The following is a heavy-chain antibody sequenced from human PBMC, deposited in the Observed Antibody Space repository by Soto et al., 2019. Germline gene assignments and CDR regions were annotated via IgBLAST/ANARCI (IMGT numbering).Heavy chain of an antibody. D-gene: IGHD3-3*01. V-gene: IGHV4-31*03. CDR1: GGSIDSGGYY. Sequence: SETLSLTCTVFGGSIDSGGYYWGWVRQLPGKGLESIGYIHYRGNTYYNPSLKSRVTISVDMSKNQFSLTLSSVTAADTAVYYCARVPNYDFLIGYYDYWGQGTPVTVSS. J-gene: IGHJ4*02. CDR3: ARVPNYDFLIGYYDY. CDR2: IHYRGNT.